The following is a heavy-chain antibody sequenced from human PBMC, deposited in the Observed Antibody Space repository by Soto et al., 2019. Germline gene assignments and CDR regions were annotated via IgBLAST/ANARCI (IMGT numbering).Heavy chain of an antibody. D-gene: IGHD3-22*01. CDR2: FDPEDGET. V-gene: IGHV1-24*01. Sequence: ASVKVSCKVSGYTLTELSMHWVRQAPGKGLEWMGGFDPEDGETIYAQKFQGRVTMTEDTSTDTAYMELSSLRSEDTAVYYCARDHRYYDSSGYSWFDPWGQGTLVTVSS. J-gene: IGHJ5*02. CDR3: ARDHRYYDSSGYSWFDP. CDR1: GYTLTELS.